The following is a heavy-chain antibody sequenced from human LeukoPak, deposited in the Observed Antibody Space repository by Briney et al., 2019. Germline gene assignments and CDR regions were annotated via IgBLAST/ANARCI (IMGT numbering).Heavy chain of an antibody. CDR3: ARDPVSYYYDSSGYDFDY. CDR1: GYTFTSYG. Sequence: ASVKVSCKASGYTFTSYGSSWVRQAPGQELEWMGWLSAYNGNTNYAQKLQGRVTMTTDTSTSTAYMELRSLRSDDTAVYYCARDPVSYYYDSSGYDFDYWGQGTLVTVSS. CDR2: LSAYNGNT. D-gene: IGHD3-22*01. V-gene: IGHV1-18*01. J-gene: IGHJ4*02.